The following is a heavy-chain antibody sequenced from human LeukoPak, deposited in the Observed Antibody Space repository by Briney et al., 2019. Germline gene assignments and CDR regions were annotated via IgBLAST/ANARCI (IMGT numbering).Heavy chain of an antibody. V-gene: IGHV3-21*01. CDR3: ARRWPARDTVMVSTMIKWYFDL. CDR2: ISSSSSYI. Sequence: PGGSLRLSCAASGFTFSSYSMNWVRQTPGKGLEWVSSISSSSSYIFYADSVKGRFTMSRDNAKKSLFLQMNSLRAEDTAVYYCARRWPARDTVMVSTMIKWYFDLWGRGTLVTVSS. D-gene: IGHD5-18*01. CDR1: GFTFSSYS. J-gene: IGHJ2*01.